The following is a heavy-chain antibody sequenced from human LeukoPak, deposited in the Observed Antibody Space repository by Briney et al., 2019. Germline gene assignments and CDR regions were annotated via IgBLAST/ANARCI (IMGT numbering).Heavy chain of an antibody. CDR1: GYTLTELS. D-gene: IGHD5-12*01. J-gene: IGHJ4*02. CDR2: FDPEDGET. CDR3: ATDLGYSGYADY. V-gene: IGHV1-24*01. Sequence: ASVKVSCKVSGYTLTELSIHWVRQAPGKGLEWMGGFDPEDGETIYAQKFQGRVTMTEDTSTDTAYMELSSLRSEDTAVYYCATDLGYSGYADYWGQGTLVTVSS.